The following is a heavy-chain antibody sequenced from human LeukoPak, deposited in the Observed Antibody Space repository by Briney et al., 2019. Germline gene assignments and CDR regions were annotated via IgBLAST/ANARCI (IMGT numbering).Heavy chain of an antibody. Sequence: GRSLRLSCAASGFTFDDYGMHWVRQAPGKGLEWVAVIAYDGSGAFYADSVKGRFTISRDNSKNTMSVQMDDLRAEDTAVYYCTRYNNDHFDYWGQGTLVTVSS. CDR2: IAYDGSGA. V-gene: IGHV3-33*08. D-gene: IGHD1-14*01. J-gene: IGHJ4*02. CDR3: TRYNNDHFDY. CDR1: GFTFDDYG.